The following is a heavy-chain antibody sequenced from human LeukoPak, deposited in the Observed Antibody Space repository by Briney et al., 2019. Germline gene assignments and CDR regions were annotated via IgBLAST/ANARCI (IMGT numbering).Heavy chain of an antibody. Sequence: SETLSLTCTVSGGSTSSYYWSWIRQPPGKGLEWIGYIYYSGSTNYNPSLKSRVTMSVDMSKNQFSLKLSSVTPADTAVYYCARLSSLAASDVWGHGTMVTVSS. CDR2: IYYSGST. V-gene: IGHV4-59*01. CDR3: ARLSSLAASDV. J-gene: IGHJ3*01. D-gene: IGHD2-15*01. CDR1: GGSTSSYY.